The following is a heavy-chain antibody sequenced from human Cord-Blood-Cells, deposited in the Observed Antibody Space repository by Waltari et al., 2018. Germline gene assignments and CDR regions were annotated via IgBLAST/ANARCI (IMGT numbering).Heavy chain of an antibody. CDR3: ARGLRGLRYFDWLLPEYYFDY. V-gene: IGHV4-34*01. CDR2: INHSGST. Sequence: QVQLQQWGAGLLKPSETLSLTCAVYGGSFRGYYWSWSGQPPGKGLEWIGEINHSGSTNYNPSLKSRVTISVDTSKNQFSLKLSSVTAADTAVYYCARGLRGLRYFDWLLPEYYFDYWGQGTLVTVSS. J-gene: IGHJ4*02. CDR1: GGSFRGYY. D-gene: IGHD3-9*01.